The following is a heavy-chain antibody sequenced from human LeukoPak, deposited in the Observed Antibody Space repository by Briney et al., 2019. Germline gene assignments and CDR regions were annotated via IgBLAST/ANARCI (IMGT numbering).Heavy chain of an antibody. D-gene: IGHD1-20*01. CDR3: ARAPYNWNYVRF. CDR2: IYYSGST. Sequence: SETLSLTCSVSGGSISSSSYYWGWIRQPPGKGLEWIGSIYYSGSTYYNRSLKSRVTISVDTSKNQFSLKLSSVTAADTAVYYCARAPYNWNYVRFWGQGTLVTVSS. J-gene: IGHJ4*02. V-gene: IGHV4-39*01. CDR1: GGSISSSSYY.